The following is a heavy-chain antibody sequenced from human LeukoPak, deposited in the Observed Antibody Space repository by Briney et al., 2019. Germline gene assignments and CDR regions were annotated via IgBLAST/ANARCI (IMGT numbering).Heavy chain of an antibody. CDR2: IKQDGSEK. CDR1: GFTFSNVW. CDR3: ARVRAIGGREGQWGNGFDI. D-gene: IGHD6-19*01. J-gene: IGHJ3*02. Sequence: GGSLRLSCTASGFTFSNVWMSWVRQAPGKGLEWVANIKQDGSEKYYVDSVKGRLTISRDNAKNSLYLQMNSLRAEDTAVYYCARVRAIGGREGQWGNGFDIWGQGTMVTVSS. V-gene: IGHV3-7*01.